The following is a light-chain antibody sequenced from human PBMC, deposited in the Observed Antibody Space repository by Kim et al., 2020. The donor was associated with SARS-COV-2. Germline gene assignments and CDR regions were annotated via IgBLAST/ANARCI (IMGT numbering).Light chain of an antibody. CDR3: QVWDSSSDHYV. CDR2: YDS. J-gene: IGLJ1*01. V-gene: IGLV3-21*04. Sequence: SYELTQPPSVSVAPGKTARITCGGNNIGSKSVHWYQQKPGQAPVLVIYYDSDRPSGIPERFSGSNSGNTATLTTSRVEAGDEADYYCQVWDSSSDHYVFG. CDR1: NIGSKS.